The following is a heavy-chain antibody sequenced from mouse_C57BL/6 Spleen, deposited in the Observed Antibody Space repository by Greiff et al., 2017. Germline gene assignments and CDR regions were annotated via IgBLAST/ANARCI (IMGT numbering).Heavy chain of an antibody. V-gene: IGHV5-9*01. CDR1: GFTFSSYT. CDR3: ARSWEAYYFDY. Sequence: EVMLVESGGGLVKPGGSLKLSCAASGFTFSSYTMSWVRQTPEKRLEWVATISGGGGNTYYPDSVKGRFTISRDNDKNTLYLQMSSLRSEDTALYYCARSWEAYYFDYWGQGTTLTVSS. J-gene: IGHJ2*01. CDR2: ISGGGGNT. D-gene: IGHD4-1*01.